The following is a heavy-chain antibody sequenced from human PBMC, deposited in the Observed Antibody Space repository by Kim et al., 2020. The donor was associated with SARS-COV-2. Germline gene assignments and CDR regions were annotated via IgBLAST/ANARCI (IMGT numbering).Heavy chain of an antibody. CDR3: ARDWYNWNHWLLYYYYYGSDV. J-gene: IGHJ6*01. D-gene: IGHD1-20*01. CDR1: GFTFSSYG. V-gene: IGHV3-33*01. CDR2: IWYDGSNK. Sequence: GGSLRLSCAASGFTFSSYGMHWVRQAPGKGLEWVAVIWYDGSNKYYADSVKGRFTISRDNSKNTLYLQMNSLRAEDTAVYYCARDWYNWNHWLLYYYYYGSDVWGQGTTLPVSS.